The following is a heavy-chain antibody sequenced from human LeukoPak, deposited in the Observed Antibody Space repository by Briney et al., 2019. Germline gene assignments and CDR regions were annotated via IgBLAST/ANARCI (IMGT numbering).Heavy chain of an antibody. D-gene: IGHD6-19*01. CDR1: GYTLTELS. J-gene: IGHJ4*02. CDR3: ATLAPTRYSSGWYLSRFDC. V-gene: IGHV1-24*01. CDR2: FDPEDGET. Sequence: ASVKVSCKVSGYTLTELSTHWVRQAPGKWLEWMGGFDPEDGETIYAQRFQGRVTTTEDTSTDTAYMELSSLRSEDTAMYYCATLAPTRYSSGWYLSRFDCWGQGTLVTVSS.